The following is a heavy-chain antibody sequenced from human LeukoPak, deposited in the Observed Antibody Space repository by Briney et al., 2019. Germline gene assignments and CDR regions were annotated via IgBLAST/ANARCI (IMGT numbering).Heavy chain of an antibody. J-gene: IGHJ4*02. CDR3: ARPGATGSIDY. Sequence: SETLSLTCAVYGGSFSGYYWSWIRQPPGKGLEWIGEINHSGSTNYNPSLKSRVTISVDTSKNQFSLKLSSVTAADTAVYYCARPGATGSIDYWGQGTLVTVSS. D-gene: IGHD1-26*01. CDR1: GGSFSGYY. V-gene: IGHV4-34*01. CDR2: INHSGST.